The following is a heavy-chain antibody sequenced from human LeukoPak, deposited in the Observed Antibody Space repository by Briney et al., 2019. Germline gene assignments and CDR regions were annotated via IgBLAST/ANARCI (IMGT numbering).Heavy chain of an antibody. J-gene: IGHJ3*02. CDR2: ICAGDSDT. D-gene: IGHD1-26*01. V-gene: IGHV5-51*01. Sequence: HGESLKISCKGCGYSFTSNWIGWTRQMPGQGLEWMGIICAGDSDTRYSPSLQGQVTISADKSISTAYLQWSSLKASDTAMYYCARQTFSGSPLGIWGQGTMVTVSS. CDR1: GYSFTSNW. CDR3: ARQTFSGSPLGI.